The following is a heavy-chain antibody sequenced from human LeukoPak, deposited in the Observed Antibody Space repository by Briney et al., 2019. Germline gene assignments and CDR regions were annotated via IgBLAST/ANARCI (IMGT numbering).Heavy chain of an antibody. D-gene: IGHD4-23*01. CDR1: GFTFSTYA. Sequence: GGSLRLSCAASGFTFSTYAMHRVRQAPGKGLEWVTFIWYDGSNNYYADSVKGRFTVSRDNSKNTLYLQMNSLRAEDTAVYYCAKGEMTTVVTPFDYWGQGTLVTVSS. J-gene: IGHJ4*02. CDR2: IWYDGSNN. CDR3: AKGEMTTVVTPFDY. V-gene: IGHV3-30*02.